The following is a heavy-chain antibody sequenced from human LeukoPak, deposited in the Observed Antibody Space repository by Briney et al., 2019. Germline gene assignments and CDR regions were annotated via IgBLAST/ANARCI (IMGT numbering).Heavy chain of an antibody. J-gene: IGHJ4*02. V-gene: IGHV4-39*01. D-gene: IGHD3-16*01. CDR1: GGSISSSSYY. CDR3: ARHKITLAIFDY. Sequence: PSETLSLTCTVSGGSISSSSYYWGWIRQPPGKGLEWIGSIYYSGSTYYSPSLKSRVTISVDTSKNQFSLKLSSVTAADTAVYYCARHKITLAIFDYWGQGTLVTVSS. CDR2: IYYSGST.